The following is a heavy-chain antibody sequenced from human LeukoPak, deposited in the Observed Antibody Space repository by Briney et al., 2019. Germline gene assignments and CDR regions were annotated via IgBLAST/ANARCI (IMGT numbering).Heavy chain of an antibody. Sequence: SETLSLTCTVSGGSISSGSYYWSWIRQPAGKGLEWIGRIYTSGSTNYNPSLKSRVTISVDTSKNQFSLKLSSVTAADTAVYYCARESNVLLWFGELSYFDYWGQGTLVTVSS. CDR2: IYTSGST. V-gene: IGHV4-61*02. D-gene: IGHD3-10*01. CDR3: ARESNVLLWFGELSYFDY. J-gene: IGHJ4*02. CDR1: GGSISSGSYY.